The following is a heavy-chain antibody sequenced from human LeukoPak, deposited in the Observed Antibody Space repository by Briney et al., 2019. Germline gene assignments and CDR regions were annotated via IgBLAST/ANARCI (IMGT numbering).Heavy chain of an antibody. V-gene: IGHV4-39*07. Sequence: SETLSLTCTVSGGSISSSRYYWGWIRQPPGKGLEGIGSIHYSGSTYYNPSLKSRVTVSVDTSENQFSLKLSSVAAADTAVYFCVRTRLSDHIVPAAERADDACDMWGQGTMLTVSS. CDR2: IHYSGST. CDR1: GGSISSSRYY. J-gene: IGHJ3*02. D-gene: IGHD2-2*01. CDR3: VRTRLSDHIVPAAERADDACDM.